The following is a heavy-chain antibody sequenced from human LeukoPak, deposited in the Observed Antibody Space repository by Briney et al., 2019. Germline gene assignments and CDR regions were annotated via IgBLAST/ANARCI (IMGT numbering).Heavy chain of an antibody. CDR2: IYHSGST. Sequence: KPSETLSLTCTVSGYSISSGYYWGWIRQPPGKGLEWIGSIYHSGSTYYNPSLKSRVTISVDTSKNQFSLKLSSVTAADTAVYYCAKSGWQLTSAYYFDYWGQGTLVTVSS. CDR3: AKSGWQLTSAYYFDY. D-gene: IGHD2-15*01. CDR1: GYSISSGYY. J-gene: IGHJ4*02. V-gene: IGHV4-38-2*02.